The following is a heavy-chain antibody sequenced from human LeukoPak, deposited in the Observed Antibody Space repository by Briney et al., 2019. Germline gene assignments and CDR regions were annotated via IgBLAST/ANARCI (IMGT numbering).Heavy chain of an antibody. CDR2: ISYDGSNK. CDR1: GFTFSSYG. D-gene: IGHD7-27*01. CDR3: AREDDDWGPNTLDV. Sequence: PGGSLRLSCAASGFTFSSYGMHWVRQAPGKGLEWVAVISYDGSNKYYADSVKGRFTISRDNSKNTLYLQMNSLRAEDTAVYYCAREDDDWGPNTLDVWGQGTVVTVSS. J-gene: IGHJ3*01. V-gene: IGHV3-30*03.